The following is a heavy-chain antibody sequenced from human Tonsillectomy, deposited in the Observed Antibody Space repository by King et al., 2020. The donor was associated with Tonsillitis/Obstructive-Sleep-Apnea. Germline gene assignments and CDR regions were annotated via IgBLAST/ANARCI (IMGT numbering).Heavy chain of an antibody. V-gene: IGHV4-39*01. J-gene: IGHJ6*02. CDR2: IYYSGST. CDR3: ARQGESYSGGDYPLYYGMDV. CDR1: GGSISSSSYY. D-gene: IGHD2-21*02. Sequence: QLQESGPGLVKPSETLSLTCTVSGGSISSSSYYWGWIRQPPGKGLEWIGSIYYSGSTYYNPSLKSRVTISVDTSKNQFSRKLSSVTAANTAVYYCARQGESYSGGDYPLYYGMDVWGQGTTVTVSS.